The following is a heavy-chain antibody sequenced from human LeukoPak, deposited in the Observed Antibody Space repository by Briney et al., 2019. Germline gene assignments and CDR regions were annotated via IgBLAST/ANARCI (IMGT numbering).Heavy chain of an antibody. J-gene: IGHJ4*02. CDR1: GFTFSSYA. CDR3: ARVDDSSGYSIDY. CDR2: ISSSGGST. Sequence: PGGSLRLSCAASGFTFSSYAMHWVRQAPGKGLEYVSAISSSGGSTYYANSVKGRFTISRDNSKNTLYLQMGSLRVEDMAVYYCARVDDSSGYSIDYWGQGTLVTVSS. D-gene: IGHD3-22*01. V-gene: IGHV3-64*01.